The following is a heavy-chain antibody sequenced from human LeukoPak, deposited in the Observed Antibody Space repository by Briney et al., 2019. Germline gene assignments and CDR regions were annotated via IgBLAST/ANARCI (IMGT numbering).Heavy chain of an antibody. CDR1: GFTFSSYA. CDR2: ISYDGSNK. Sequence: GGSLRLSCAASGFTFSSYAMHWVRQAPGKGLEWVAVISYDGSNKYYADSVKGRFTISRDNSKNTLYLQMNSLRAEDTAVYYCARSYSLLAPFDYWGQGTLVTVST. D-gene: IGHD2-21*01. J-gene: IGHJ4*02. CDR3: ARSYSLLAPFDY. V-gene: IGHV3-30*04.